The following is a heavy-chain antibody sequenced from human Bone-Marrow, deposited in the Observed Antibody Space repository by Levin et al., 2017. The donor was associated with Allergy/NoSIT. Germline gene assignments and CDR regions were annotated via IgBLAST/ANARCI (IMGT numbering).Heavy chain of an antibody. J-gene: IGHJ2*01. Sequence: SSETLSLTCTVSGGSITSGGYYWSWIRQHPGKGLQWIGFIFYSGSTSYNPSLKSRFTISVDTSKNQFSLKLSSVTAADTAVYYCARIGHDYRGDWFFDLWGRGTLVTVSS. D-gene: IGHD4-11*01. CDR2: IFYSGST. CDR1: GGSITSGGYY. CDR3: ARIGHDYRGDWFFDL. V-gene: IGHV4-31*03.